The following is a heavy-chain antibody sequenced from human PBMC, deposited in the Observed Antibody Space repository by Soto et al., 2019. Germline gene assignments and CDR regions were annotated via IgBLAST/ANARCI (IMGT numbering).Heavy chain of an antibody. Sequence: QVQLVESGGGVVQPGRSLRLSCAASGFTFNNYGIHWVRQAPGKGLEWVAVISNDGDDKYYADSVKGRFTISRDNSRNTLYLHMNSLRPEDTAMYYCAKEGIELWSAFEYWGQGTLVTVSS. J-gene: IGHJ4*02. CDR1: GFTFNNYG. D-gene: IGHD5-18*01. CDR3: AKEGIELWSAFEY. CDR2: ISNDGDDK. V-gene: IGHV3-30*18.